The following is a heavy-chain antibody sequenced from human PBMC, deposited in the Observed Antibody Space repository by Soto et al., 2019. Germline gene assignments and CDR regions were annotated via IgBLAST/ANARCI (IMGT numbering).Heavy chain of an antibody. CDR3: AREGDCSGGSCYLGWFDP. CDR2: SYYSGST. J-gene: IGHJ5*02. D-gene: IGHD2-15*01. V-gene: IGHV4-59*01. CDR1: GGSISSYY. Sequence: QVQLQESGPGLVKPSETLSLTCTVSGGSISSYYWSWIRQPPGKGLEWIGYSYYSGSTNYNPSLKSRVTIAVDTAKNQFSLKLSCVTAADTAVYYCAREGDCSGGSCYLGWFDPWGQGTLVTVSS.